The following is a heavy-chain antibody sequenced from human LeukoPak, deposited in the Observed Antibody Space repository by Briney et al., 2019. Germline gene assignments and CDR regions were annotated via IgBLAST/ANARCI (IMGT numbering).Heavy chain of an antibody. CDR1: EFTFSSYG. CDR3: AKDRLGALYYYDSSGYYRFDY. CDR2: ISYDGSNQ. Sequence: GGSLRLSCAASEFTFSSYGMHCVRQAPGKGLEWVAVISYDGSNQYYADTVKGRFTISRDNSKNTLYLQMNSLRAQDTAVYYCAKDRLGALYYYDSSGYYRFDYWGQGTLVTLSS. V-gene: IGHV3-30*18. D-gene: IGHD3-22*01. J-gene: IGHJ4*01.